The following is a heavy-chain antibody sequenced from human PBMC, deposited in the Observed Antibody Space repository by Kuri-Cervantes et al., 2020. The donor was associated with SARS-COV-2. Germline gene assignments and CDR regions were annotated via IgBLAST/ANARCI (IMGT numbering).Heavy chain of an antibody. CDR2: ISGSGGST. J-gene: IGHJ4*02. Sequence: GESLKISCAASGFTVTSDYMTWVRQAPGKGLEWVSAISGSGGSTYYADSVKGRFTISRDNSKNTLYLQMNSLRAEDTAVYYCAKRPAVVRSFDYWGQGTLVTVS. CDR3: AKRPAVVRSFDY. V-gene: IGHV3-23*01. D-gene: IGHD2-15*01. CDR1: GFTVTSDY.